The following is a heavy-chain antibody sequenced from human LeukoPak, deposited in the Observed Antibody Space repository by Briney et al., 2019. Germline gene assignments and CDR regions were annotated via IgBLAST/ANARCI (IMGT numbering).Heavy chain of an antibody. CDR3: ARDKPPGDAFDI. CDR1: GGSISSYY. V-gene: IGHV4-59*01. Sequence: SETLSLTCTVSGGSISSYYWSWIRQPPGKGLELIGYIYCSGSTNYNPSLKSRVTISVDTSKNQFSLKLSSVTAADTAVYYCARDKPPGDAFDIWGQGTMVTVSS. D-gene: IGHD1-14*01. CDR2: IYCSGST. J-gene: IGHJ3*02.